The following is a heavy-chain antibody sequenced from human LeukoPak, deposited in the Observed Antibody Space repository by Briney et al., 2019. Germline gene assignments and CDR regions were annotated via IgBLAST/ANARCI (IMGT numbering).Heavy chain of an antibody. V-gene: IGHV4-39*07. CDR3: ERDGQAYYYYMDV. Sequence: PSETLSLTCTVSGGSISSSSYYGGWIRQPPGTGLEWLGSVYYSGSTYPNPSLKSRVTISLDTSKNQFSLKLSSVPAADTAVYYCERDGQAYYYYMDVWGKGTTVTISS. CDR1: GGSISSSSYY. J-gene: IGHJ6*03. CDR2: VYYSGST.